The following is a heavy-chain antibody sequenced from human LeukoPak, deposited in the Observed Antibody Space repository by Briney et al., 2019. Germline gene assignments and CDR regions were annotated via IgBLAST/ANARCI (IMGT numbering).Heavy chain of an antibody. CDR3: ARVGSYGYNYYFDY. V-gene: IGHV4-59*01. CDR1: GGSISNYY. J-gene: IGHJ4*02. CDR2: IYYSGST. Sequence: SETLSLTCTVSGGSISNYYWSWIRQPPGKGLEWIGYIYYSGSTNYNPSLKSRVTISVDTSKNQFSLRLSSVTAADTAVYYCARVGSYGYNYYFDYWGQGTLVTVSS. D-gene: IGHD5-24*01.